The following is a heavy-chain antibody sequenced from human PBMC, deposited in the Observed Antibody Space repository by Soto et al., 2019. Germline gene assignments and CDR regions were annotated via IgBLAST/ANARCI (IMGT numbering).Heavy chain of an antibody. CDR1: GYTFTSYA. CDR2: ITAGNGNT. Sequence: QVHLVQSGAEVKKPGASVKVSCKASGYTFTSYAMHWVRQAPGQRPEWMGWITAGNGNTKYSQKFQVRVTITREKSGRSAYMGLGSLRSEETAVYYCTRIRAATGYSSGWYGHYVYYWGQGTLVTDSS. CDR3: TRIRAATGYSSGWYGHYVYY. J-gene: IGHJ4*02. D-gene: IGHD6-19*01. V-gene: IGHV1-3*01.